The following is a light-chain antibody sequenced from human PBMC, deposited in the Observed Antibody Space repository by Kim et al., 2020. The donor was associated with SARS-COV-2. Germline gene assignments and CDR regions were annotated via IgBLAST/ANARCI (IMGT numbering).Light chain of an antibody. CDR3: QQYYSTPWT. V-gene: IGKV4-1*01. Sequence: ATTNCKSSQSVLYSSNNKNYLAWYQQKPGQPPKLLIYWASTRESGVPDRFSVSGSGTDFTLTISSLQAEDVAVYYCQQYYSTPWTFGQGTKVDIK. CDR1: QSVLYSSNNKNY. J-gene: IGKJ1*01. CDR2: WAS.